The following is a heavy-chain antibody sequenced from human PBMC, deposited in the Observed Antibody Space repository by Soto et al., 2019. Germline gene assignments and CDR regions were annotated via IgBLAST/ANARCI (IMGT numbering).Heavy chain of an antibody. CDR1: GYTFTGYY. V-gene: IGHV1-2*04. Sequence: GASVKVSCKASGYTFTGYYMHWVRQAPGQGLEWMGWINPNSGGTNYAQKFQGWVTMTRDTSISTAYMELSRLRSDDTAVYYCARHSLYCSGGSCYYGAFDIWGQGTMVTVSS. CDR2: INPNSGGT. CDR3: ARHSLYCSGGSCYYGAFDI. D-gene: IGHD2-15*01. J-gene: IGHJ3*02.